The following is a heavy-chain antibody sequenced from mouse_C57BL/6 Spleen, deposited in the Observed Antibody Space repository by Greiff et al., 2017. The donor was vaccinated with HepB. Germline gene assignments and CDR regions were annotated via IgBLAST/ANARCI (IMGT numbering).Heavy chain of an antibody. D-gene: IGHD2-4*01. CDR3: AREEGYDYVHWYFDV. CDR2: IYPGSGST. V-gene: IGHV1-55*01. Sequence: VQLQQSGAELVKPGASVKMSCKASGYTFTSYWITWVKQRPGQGLEWIGDIYPGSGSTNYNEKFKSKATLTVDTSSSTAYMQLSSLTSEDSAVYYCAREEGYDYVHWYFDVWGTGTTVTVSS. CDR1: GYTFTSYW. J-gene: IGHJ1*03.